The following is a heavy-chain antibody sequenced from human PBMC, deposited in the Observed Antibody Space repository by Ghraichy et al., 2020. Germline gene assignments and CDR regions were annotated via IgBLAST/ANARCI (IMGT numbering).Heavy chain of an antibody. Sequence: LSLTCAASGFTFSSYGMHWVRQAPGKGLEWVAVISYDGSNKYYADSVKGRFTISRDNSKNTLYLQMNSLRAEDTAVYYCAKDWRRGDYDPLFDYWGQGTLVTVSS. CDR3: AKDWRRGDYDPLFDY. V-gene: IGHV3-30*18. CDR2: ISYDGSNK. D-gene: IGHD4-17*01. CDR1: GFTFSSYG. J-gene: IGHJ4*02.